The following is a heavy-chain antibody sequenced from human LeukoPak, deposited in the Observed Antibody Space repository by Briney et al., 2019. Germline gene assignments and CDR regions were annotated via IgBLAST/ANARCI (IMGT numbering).Heavy chain of an antibody. J-gene: IGHJ5*02. CDR2: IYWDDDK. CDR1: GFSISTSGVG. D-gene: IGHD6-13*01. V-gene: IGHV2-5*02. CDR3: EHRGIAGDNWFDP. Sequence: SGPTRVKPTQTLTLTCTFSGFSISTSGVGVGWVRQPPGKALESLALIYWDDDKRYSPSMKSRLTISKDTSKNQVVRTMTNMNPVDTATYNREHRGIAGDNWFDPWGQGTLVTVSS.